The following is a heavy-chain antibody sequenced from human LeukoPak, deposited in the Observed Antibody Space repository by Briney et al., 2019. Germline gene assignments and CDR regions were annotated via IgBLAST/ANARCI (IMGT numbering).Heavy chain of an antibody. CDR3: AKYSSSNLYYFDY. J-gene: IGHJ4*02. D-gene: IGHD6-6*01. V-gene: IGHV3-7*03. Sequence: GGSLRLSCAASGFTFSSYWMSWVRQAPGKGLEWVANIKQDGSEKYYVDSVKGRFTISRDNSKNTLYLQMNSLRAEDTAVYYCAKYSSSNLYYFDYWGQGTLVTVSS. CDR2: IKQDGSEK. CDR1: GFTFSSYW.